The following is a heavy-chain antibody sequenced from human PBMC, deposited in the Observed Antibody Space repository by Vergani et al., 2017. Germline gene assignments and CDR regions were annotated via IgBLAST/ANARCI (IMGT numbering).Heavy chain of an antibody. V-gene: IGHV3-23*01. Sequence: ELQLMESGGGVVQPGGSLRLSCAASGFTFSSYAMSWVRQAPGKGLEWVSAISGSGGSTYYADSVKGRFTISRDNSKNTLYLQMNSLRAEDTAVYYCAKDQEXTMVRGGPHVGMDVWGQGTTVTVSS. CDR3: AKDQEXTMVRGGPHVGMDV. CDR2: ISGSGGST. J-gene: IGHJ6*02. CDR1: GFTFSSYA. D-gene: IGHD3-10*01.